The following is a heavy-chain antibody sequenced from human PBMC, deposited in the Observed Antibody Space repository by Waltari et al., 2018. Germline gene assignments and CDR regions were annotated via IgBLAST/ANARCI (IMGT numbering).Heavy chain of an antibody. V-gene: IGHV5-51*01. D-gene: IGHD1-1*01. CDR3: ARHTEDDNGDD. CDR2: VRPDNSDT. Sequence: QLVQSGTEVKKPGESLKISCKTSGYSFHNYWIGWVREMPGKGLEWMGIVRPDNSDTRYSPSFRGQVTISADKSISIAYLQWSSLKASDTAIYYCARHTEDDNGDDWGQGTLVTVSS. J-gene: IGHJ4*02. CDR1: GYSFHNYW.